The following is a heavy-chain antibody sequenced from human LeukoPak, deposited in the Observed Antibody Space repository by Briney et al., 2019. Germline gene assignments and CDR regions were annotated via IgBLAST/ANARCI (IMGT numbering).Heavy chain of an antibody. CDR3: AKGYSYGYWPLRYYSGMDV. V-gene: IGHV4-34*01. CDR1: GGSFSGYY. D-gene: IGHD5-18*01. Sequence: PSETLSLTCAVYGGSFSGYYWSWIRQPPGKGLEWIGEINHSGSTNYNPSLKSRVTISVDTSKNQFSLKLSSVTAADTAVYYCAKGYSYGYWPLRYYSGMDVWGQGTTVTVSS. J-gene: IGHJ6*02. CDR2: INHSGST.